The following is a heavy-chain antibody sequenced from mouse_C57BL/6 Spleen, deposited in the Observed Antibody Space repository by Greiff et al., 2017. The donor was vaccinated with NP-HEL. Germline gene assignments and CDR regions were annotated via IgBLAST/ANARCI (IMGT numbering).Heavy chain of an antibody. CDR3: ARAGYHFAY. CDR2: ISYDGSN. CDR1: GYSITSGYY. D-gene: IGHD2-2*01. J-gene: IGHJ3*01. V-gene: IGHV3-6*01. Sequence: EVQLQQSGPGLVKPSQSLSLTCSVTGYSITSGYYWNWIRQFPGNKLEWMGYISYDGSNNCNPSLKNRISITRDTSKNQFFLKLNSVTTEDTATYYCARAGYHFAYWGQGTLVTVSA.